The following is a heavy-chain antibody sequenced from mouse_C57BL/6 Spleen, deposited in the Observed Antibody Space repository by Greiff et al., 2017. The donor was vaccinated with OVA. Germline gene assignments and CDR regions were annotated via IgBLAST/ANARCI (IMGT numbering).Heavy chain of an antibody. J-gene: IGHJ2*01. CDR1: GYTFTNYW. D-gene: IGHD1-1*01. V-gene: IGHV1-63*01. Sequence: QLQQSGAELVRPGTSVKMSCKASGYTFTNYWIGWAKQRPGHGLEWIGDIYPGGGYTNYNEKFKGKATLTADKSSSTAYMQFSSLTSEDSAIYYCARRDYGSSSYYFDYWGQGTTLTVSS. CDR2: IYPGGGYT. CDR3: ARRDYGSSSYYFDY.